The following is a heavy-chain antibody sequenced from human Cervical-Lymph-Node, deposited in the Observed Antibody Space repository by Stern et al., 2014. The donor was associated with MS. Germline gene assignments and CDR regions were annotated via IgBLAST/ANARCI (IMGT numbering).Heavy chain of an antibody. CDR2: VYYNGST. V-gene: IGHV4-61*01. J-gene: IGHJ5*02. CDR1: GDSIPSVNYY. Sequence: QVQLQESGPGLVKPSETLSLTCSVSGDSIPSVNYYWSWLRQPPGKGLEWIGYVYYNGSTKYNPSLMSRLTMSVGTSKTQFSLNLSSVTAADTAVYYCARGGGYSVRFDPWGQGTLVVVSS. CDR3: ARGGGYSVRFDP. D-gene: IGHD4-11*01.